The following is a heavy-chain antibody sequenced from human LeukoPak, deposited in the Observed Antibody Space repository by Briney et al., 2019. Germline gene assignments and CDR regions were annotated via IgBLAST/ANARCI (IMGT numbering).Heavy chain of an antibody. CDR2: ISYDGSNK. J-gene: IGHJ5*02. Sequence: PGRSLRLSCAASGFTFSSYAMHWVRQAPGKGLEWVAVISYDGSNKYYADSVKGRFTISRDNSKNTLYLQMNSLRAEVTAVYYCARDRVTMVRGVLDPWGQGTLVTVSS. V-gene: IGHV3-30*04. CDR3: ARDRVTMVRGVLDP. D-gene: IGHD3-10*01. CDR1: GFTFSSYA.